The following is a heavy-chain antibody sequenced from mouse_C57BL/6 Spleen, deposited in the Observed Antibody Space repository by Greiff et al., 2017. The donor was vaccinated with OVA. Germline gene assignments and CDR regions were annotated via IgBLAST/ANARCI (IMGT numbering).Heavy chain of an antibody. CDR1: GFTFSDYG. J-gene: IGHJ4*01. V-gene: IGHV5-17*01. CDR2: ISSGSSTI. CDR3: ARGDYYAMDY. Sequence: EVKLVESGGGLVKPGGSLKLSCAASGFTFSDYGMHWVRQAPEKGLEWVVYISSGSSTIYYADTVKGRFTISRDNAKNTLFLQMTSLRSEDTAMYYCARGDYYAMDYWGQGTSVTVSS.